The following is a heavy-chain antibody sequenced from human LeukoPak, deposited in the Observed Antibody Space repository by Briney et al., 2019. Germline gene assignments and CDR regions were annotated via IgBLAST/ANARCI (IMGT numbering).Heavy chain of an antibody. D-gene: IGHD3-10*01. CDR1: GFTFSSYA. V-gene: IGHV3-23*01. CDR3: AKDSASYGPPYYFDY. J-gene: IGHJ4*02. CDR2: ISGSGGST. Sequence: GGSLRLSCAASGFTFSSYAMSWVRQAPGEGLEWVSAISGSGGSTYYADSVKGRFTISRDNSKNTLYLQMNSLRAEDTAVYYCAKDSASYGPPYYFDYWGQGTLVTVSS.